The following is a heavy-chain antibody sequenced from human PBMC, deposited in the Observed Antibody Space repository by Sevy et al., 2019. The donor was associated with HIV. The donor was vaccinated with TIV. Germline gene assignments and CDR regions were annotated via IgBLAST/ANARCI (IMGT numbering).Heavy chain of an antibody. V-gene: IGHV5-51*01. Sequence: GESLKISCKGSGYRFTDYWIAWVRQRPGKGLEWMGIIYPGDSDTIYSPSFRGQVTMPVDNSITTAYVKWSTLKASDTGIYYCARGARGTLPSYYYYGWDIWGQGTTVTVSS. J-gene: IGHJ6*02. CDR1: GYRFTDYW. CDR2: IYPGDSDT. CDR3: ARGARGTLPSYYYYGWDI.